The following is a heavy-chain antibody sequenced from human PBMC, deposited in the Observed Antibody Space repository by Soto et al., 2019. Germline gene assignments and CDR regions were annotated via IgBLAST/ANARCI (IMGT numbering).Heavy chain of an antibody. V-gene: IGHV4-34*01. CDR3: ARGHVRTSWPY. CDR2: INHSGST. CDR1: GGSFSGYY. J-gene: IGHJ4*02. D-gene: IGHD1-1*01. Sequence: SETLSLTCAVYGGSFSGYYWSWIRQPPGKGLEWIGEINHSGSTNYNPSLKSRVTISVDTSKNQFSLKLSSVTAADTAVYYCARGHVRTSWPYWGQGTLVTVSS.